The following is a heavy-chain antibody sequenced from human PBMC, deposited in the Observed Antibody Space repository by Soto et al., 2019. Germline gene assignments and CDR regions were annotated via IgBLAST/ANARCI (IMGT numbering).Heavy chain of an antibody. V-gene: IGHV3-23*01. CDR1: VFTFITNS. CDR2: LSVGGDRT. J-gene: IGHJ5*01. Sequence: GWSLRLACASFVFTFITNSMAWVRQTPGKGLEWVSGLSVGGDRTFYLESVKGRFTISSDTSKNVVYLQMNSLRADDTAVYFCAKWDGYGDSWGQGTLVTVSS. D-gene: IGHD5-12*01. CDR3: AKWDGYGDS.